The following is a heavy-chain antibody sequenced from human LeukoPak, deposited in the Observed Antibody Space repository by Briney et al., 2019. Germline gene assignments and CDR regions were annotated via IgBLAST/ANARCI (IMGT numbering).Heavy chain of an antibody. Sequence: SETLSLTCTVSGGSISSYYWSWIRQPAGKGLEWIGRIYTSGSTNYNPSLKSRVTISVDTSKNQFSLKLSSVTAADTAVYYCARAPVRYYYDRGPFDYWGQGTLVTVSS. CDR2: IYTSGST. CDR1: GGSISSYY. J-gene: IGHJ4*02. V-gene: IGHV4-4*07. D-gene: IGHD3-22*01. CDR3: ARAPVRYYYDRGPFDY.